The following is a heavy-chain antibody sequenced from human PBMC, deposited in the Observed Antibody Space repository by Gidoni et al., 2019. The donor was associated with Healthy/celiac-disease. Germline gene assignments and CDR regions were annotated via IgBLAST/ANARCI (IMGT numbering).Heavy chain of an antibody. D-gene: IGHD1-1*01. CDR3: ARGTRDATTGGDY. CDR2: ISSSSSYI. Sequence: EVQLVESGGGLVKPGGSLRLSCAASGFTFSSYSMNWVRQAPGKGLEWVSSISSSSSYIYYADSVKGRFTISRDNAKNSLYLQRNSLRAEDTAVYYCARGTRDATTGGDYWGQGPLVTVSS. V-gene: IGHV3-21*01. J-gene: IGHJ4*02. CDR1: GFTFSSYS.